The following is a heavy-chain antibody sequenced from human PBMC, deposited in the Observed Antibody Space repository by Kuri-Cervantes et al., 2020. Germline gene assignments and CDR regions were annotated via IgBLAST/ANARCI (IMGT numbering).Heavy chain of an antibody. D-gene: IGHD2-2*01. CDR1: GGSFSGYY. CDR2: ISGSGGST. J-gene: IGHJ4*02. Sequence: ETLSLTCAVYGGSFSGYYWSWIRQAPGKGLEWVSAISGSGGSTYYADSVKGRFTISRDNSKNTLYLQMNSLRAEDTAVYYCAKWSGRYQLLGYFDYWGQGTLVTVSS. CDR3: AKWSGRYQLLGYFDY. V-gene: IGHV3-23*01.